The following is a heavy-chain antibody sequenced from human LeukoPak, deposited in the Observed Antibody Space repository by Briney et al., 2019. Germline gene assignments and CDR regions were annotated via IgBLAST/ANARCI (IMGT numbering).Heavy chain of an antibody. J-gene: IGHJ6*03. CDR2: IYHSGST. CDR1: GGSISSSNW. V-gene: IGHV4-4*02. CDR3: ARDRMSVTRTLLWFGAYYYYYYMDV. D-gene: IGHD3-10*01. Sequence: PSGTLSLTCAVSGGSISSSNWWSWVRQPPGKGLEWIGEIYHSGSTNYNPSLKSRVTISVDKSKNQFSLKLSSVTAADTAVYYCARDRMSVTRTLLWFGAYYYYYYMDVWGKGTTVTVSS.